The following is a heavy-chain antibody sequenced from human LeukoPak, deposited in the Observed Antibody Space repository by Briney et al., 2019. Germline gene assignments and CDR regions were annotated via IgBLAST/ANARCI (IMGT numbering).Heavy chain of an antibody. CDR3: ARGGMVRGVILTLDY. V-gene: IGHV5-51*01. D-gene: IGHD3-10*01. CDR1: GYSFTSYW. CDR2: IYPGDSDT. Sequence: GESLKISCKGSGYSFTSYWIGWVRQMPGKGLEWMGIIYPGDSDTRYSPSFQGQVTISADKSISTAYLQWSSLKASDTAMYYCARGGMVRGVILTLDYWGQGTLVTVSS. J-gene: IGHJ4*02.